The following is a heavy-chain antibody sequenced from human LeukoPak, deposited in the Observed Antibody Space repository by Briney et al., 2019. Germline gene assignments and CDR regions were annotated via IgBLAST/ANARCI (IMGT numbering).Heavy chain of an antibody. CDR3: ARVGRGVVVPAAKYFDY. CDR1: GYTFTGYY. V-gene: IGHV1-2*06. D-gene: IGHD2-2*01. Sequence: GASVKVSCKASGYTFTGYYMHWVRQAPGQGLEWMGRINPNSGGTNYAQKFQGRVTMTRDTSISTAYMELSRLRSDDTAVYYCARVGRGVVVPAAKYFDYWGQGTLVTVSS. J-gene: IGHJ4*02. CDR2: INPNSGGT.